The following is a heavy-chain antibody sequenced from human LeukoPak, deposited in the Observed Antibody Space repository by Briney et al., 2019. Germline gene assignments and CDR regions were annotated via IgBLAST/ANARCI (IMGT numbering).Heavy chain of an antibody. CDR1: GDSISNSYW. CDR2: VYHSGST. Sequence: KPSGTLSLTCAVSGDSISNSYWWTWVRQPPGKGLEWIGEVYHSGSTNYNPSLKSRVTISVDKSNNQFSLELSSVTAADTAVYYCARDLPGSGVNSDQWGQGTLVTVSS. J-gene: IGHJ4*02. V-gene: IGHV4-4*02. D-gene: IGHD3-10*01. CDR3: ARDLPGSGVNSDQ.